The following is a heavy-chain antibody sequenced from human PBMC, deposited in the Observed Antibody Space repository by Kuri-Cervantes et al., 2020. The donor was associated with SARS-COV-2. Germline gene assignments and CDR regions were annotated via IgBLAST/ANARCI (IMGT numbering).Heavy chain of an antibody. CDR3: ANPKSSGYYSYAFDI. D-gene: IGHD3-22*01. Sequence: SVKVSCKASGGTFSSYAISWVRQAPGQGLEWMGGIIPIFGTANYAQKFQGRVTITADESTSTAYMELSSLRSEDTAVYYCANPKSSGYYSYAFDIWGQGTMVTVSS. V-gene: IGHV1-69*13. CDR1: GGTFSSYA. J-gene: IGHJ3*02. CDR2: IIPIFGTA.